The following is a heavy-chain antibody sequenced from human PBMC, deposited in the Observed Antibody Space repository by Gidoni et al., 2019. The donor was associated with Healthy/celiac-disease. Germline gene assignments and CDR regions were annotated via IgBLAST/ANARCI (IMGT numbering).Heavy chain of an antibody. CDR2: IWYYGSNK. V-gene: IGHV3-33*01. CDR1: GFTFSSYG. D-gene: IGHD3-22*01. Sequence: QVQVVESGGGVVQPGGSLRLSCTASGFTFSSYGRHWVRQAPGKGLECVAVIWYYGSNKYYADSVKGRFTISRDNSKNTLYLQMNSLRAEDTAVYYCASSYYDSSGYIRYWGQGTLVTVSS. CDR3: ASSYYDSSGYIRY. J-gene: IGHJ4*02.